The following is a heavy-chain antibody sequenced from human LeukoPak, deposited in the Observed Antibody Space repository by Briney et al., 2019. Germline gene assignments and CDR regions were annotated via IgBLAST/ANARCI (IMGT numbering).Heavy chain of an antibody. D-gene: IGHD2-2*01. CDR3: ARALPGCDRTNCYGLDY. CDR2: INTNTGNP. V-gene: IGHV7-4-1*02. J-gene: IGHJ4*02. CDR1: GYTFTSYA. Sequence: ASVKVSCKASGYTFTSYAMNWVRQAPGQGREWMGWINTNTGNPTYAQGFTGRLDTSVNTAYLQISSLKAEDTAVYYCARALPGCDRTNCYGLDYWGQGTLVTVSS.